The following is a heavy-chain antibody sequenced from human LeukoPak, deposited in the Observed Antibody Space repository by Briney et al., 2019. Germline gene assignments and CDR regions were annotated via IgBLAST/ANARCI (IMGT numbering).Heavy chain of an antibody. CDR1: AYTFTDYY. D-gene: IGHD3-10*01. CDR3: ARGRSDYYLDS. J-gene: IGHJ4*02. V-gene: IGHV1-2*02. Sequence: ASVTVSFKASAYTFTDYYMHWVRQAPGHGLEWMGWIYPDSGGTNYAQKFQGRVTVTRDTSISTAYMGLSRLTSDDTAVYYCARGRSDYYLDSWGQGTLVTVSS. CDR2: IYPDSGGT.